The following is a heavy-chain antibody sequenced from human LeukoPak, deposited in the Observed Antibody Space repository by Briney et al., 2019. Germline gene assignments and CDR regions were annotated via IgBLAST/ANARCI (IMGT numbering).Heavy chain of an antibody. V-gene: IGHV5-51*01. CDR3: AKAVDYSHNWFDP. D-gene: IGHD4-11*01. CDR1: GYSFTSYW. CDR2: IYPGDSDT. J-gene: IGHJ5*02. Sequence: GESLKISCKGSGYSFTSYWIGWVRRMPGKGREWMGIIYPGDSDTRYSPSFQGPVTISADKSISTAYLQWSSLKASDTAMYYCAKAVDYSHNWFDPWGQGTLVTVSS.